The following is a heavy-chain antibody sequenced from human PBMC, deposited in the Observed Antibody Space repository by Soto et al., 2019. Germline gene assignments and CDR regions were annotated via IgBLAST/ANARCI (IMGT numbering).Heavy chain of an antibody. CDR1: GFTVSSNY. J-gene: IGHJ3*02. CDR3: ARDGKGDDAFDI. Sequence: EVQLVETGGGLIQPGGSLRLSCAASGFTVSSNYMNWVRQAPGKGLEWVSVIYSGGSTYYADSVRGRFSISRDNSKNTLYLQMNSLRAEDTAVYYCARDGKGDDAFDIWGQGTMVTVSS. V-gene: IGHV3-53*02. D-gene: IGHD3-16*01. CDR2: IYSGGST.